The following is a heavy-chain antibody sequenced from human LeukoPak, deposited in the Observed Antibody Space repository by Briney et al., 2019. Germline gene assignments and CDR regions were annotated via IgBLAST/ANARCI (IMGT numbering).Heavy chain of an antibody. V-gene: IGHV1-18*01. CDR1: GYTFTSYG. Sequence: GASVKVSCKASGYTFTSYGISWVRQAPGQGLEWMGWISAYNGNTNYAQKLQGRVTMTTDTSTSTAYMELRSLRSDDTAVYYCARAGPYSSGWYALPYYYYGMDVWGQGTTVTVS. J-gene: IGHJ6*02. CDR2: ISAYNGNT. CDR3: ARAGPYSSGWYALPYYYYGMDV. D-gene: IGHD6-19*01.